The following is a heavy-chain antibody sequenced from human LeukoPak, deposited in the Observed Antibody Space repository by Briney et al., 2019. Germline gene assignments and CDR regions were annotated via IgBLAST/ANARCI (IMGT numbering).Heavy chain of an antibody. V-gene: IGHV3-7*03. Sequence: GGSLRLSCAVSGFTFSGFWMSWSRQAPGWGLEWVASINSDGSEGYYADVVKGRFTISRDNAKNSLYLQINSLRAEDTAVYYCARSSYSSSSSVWGQGTMVTVSS. CDR2: INSDGSEG. CDR1: GFTFSGFW. CDR3: ARSSYSSSSSV. D-gene: IGHD6-6*01. J-gene: IGHJ3*01.